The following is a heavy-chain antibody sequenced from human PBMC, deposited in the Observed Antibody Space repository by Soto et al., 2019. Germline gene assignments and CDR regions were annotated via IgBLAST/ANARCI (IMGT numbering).Heavy chain of an antibody. D-gene: IGHD3-16*01. CDR3: ARVPQFEGGYWFDP. CDR1: GGSMRSEGYY. Sequence: SETLSLTCTVSGGSMRSEGYYWSWIRQHPGKGLEWIGYIYYSGLTDYIPSLKSRLTISVDKSKNEFYLKMRSVTAADTAVYYCARVPQFEGGYWFDPWGQGTLVTVSS. V-gene: IGHV4-31*03. J-gene: IGHJ5*02. CDR2: IYYSGLT.